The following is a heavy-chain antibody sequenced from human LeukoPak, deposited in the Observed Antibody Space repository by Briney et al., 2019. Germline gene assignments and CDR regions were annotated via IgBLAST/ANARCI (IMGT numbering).Heavy chain of an antibody. CDR2: IYHSGST. Sequence: SETLSLTCTVSGGSISSSSYYWGWIRQPPGKGLEWIGEIYHSGSTNYNPSLKSRVTISVDKSKNQFSLKLSSVTAADTAVYYCASRSIAVAEYYFDYWGQGTLVTVSS. J-gene: IGHJ4*02. CDR3: ASRSIAVAEYYFDY. V-gene: IGHV4-39*07. D-gene: IGHD6-19*01. CDR1: GGSISSSSYY.